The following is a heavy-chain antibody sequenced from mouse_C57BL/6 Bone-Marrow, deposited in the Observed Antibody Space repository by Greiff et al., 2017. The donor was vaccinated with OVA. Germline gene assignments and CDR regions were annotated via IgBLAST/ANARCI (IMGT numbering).Heavy chain of an antibody. Sequence: QVQLQQPGAELVMPGASVKLSCKASGYTFTSYWLHWVKQRPGQGLEWIGEIDPSDSYTNYNQKFKGKSTLTVDKSSSTAYMQLSSLTSEDSAVYYCARGDYWGQGTSGTVSS. CDR3: ARGDY. CDR1: GYTFTSYW. J-gene: IGHJ4*01. V-gene: IGHV1-69*01. CDR2: IDPSDSYT.